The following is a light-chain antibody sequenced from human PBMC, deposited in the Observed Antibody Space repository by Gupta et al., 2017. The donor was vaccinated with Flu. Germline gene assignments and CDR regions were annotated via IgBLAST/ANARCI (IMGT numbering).Light chain of an antibody. CDR1: RLRRYY. Sequence: QTVMSTCKGDRLRRYYASWYQQKPGQAPVLVIYGKNNRPSGIPDRFSGSSSGNTASLTITGAQAEDEADYYCNSRDSSGNHVVFGGGTKLTVL. CDR3: NSRDSSGNHVV. J-gene: IGLJ2*01. V-gene: IGLV3-19*01. CDR2: GKN.